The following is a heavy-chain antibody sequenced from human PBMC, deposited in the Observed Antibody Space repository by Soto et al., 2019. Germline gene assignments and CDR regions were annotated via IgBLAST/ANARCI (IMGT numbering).Heavy chain of an antibody. CDR3: AQSAGLGSPGWFDP. CDR1: GFSLSTSGVG. D-gene: IGHD6-6*01. J-gene: IGHJ5*02. V-gene: IGHV2-5*02. Sequence: QITLKESGPTLVKPTQTLTLTCSFSGFSLSTSGVGVGWIRQPPGKALEWLALIYWDDDKRYSPSLNSRLTIAKDTSKNQVVLTMTNVDPVDTGTYYCAQSAGLGSPGWFDPWGQGTLVTVSS. CDR2: IYWDDDK.